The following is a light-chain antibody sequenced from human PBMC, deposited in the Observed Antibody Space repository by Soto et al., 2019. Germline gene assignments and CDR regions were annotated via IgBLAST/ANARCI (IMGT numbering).Light chain of an antibody. CDR3: QQYYNSVLT. CDR2: AAS. J-gene: IGKJ4*01. V-gene: IGKV1-39*01. CDR1: QSISNF. Sequence: IQMTNSPASLSAYLGDRVTITCRASQSISNFLNWVQHKPGNAPKVLISAASTLQSGVPPRFSGSESGTDFTLTISSLQPEDSASYYCQQYYNSVLTFGGRTNVDIK.